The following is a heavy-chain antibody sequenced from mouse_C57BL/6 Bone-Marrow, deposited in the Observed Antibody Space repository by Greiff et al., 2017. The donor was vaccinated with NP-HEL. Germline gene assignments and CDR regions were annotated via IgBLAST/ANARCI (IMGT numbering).Heavy chain of an antibody. D-gene: IGHD2-4*01. CDR3: ATGIYYDYTGFAY. J-gene: IGHJ3*01. CDR1: GYTFPSYC. V-gene: IGHV1-74*01. CDR2: IHPSDSDT. Sequence: QVQLQQPGAELVKPGSSVKVSCKASGYTFPSYCMHWVKQRPGQGLEWIGRIHPSDSDTNYNQKFKGKATLTVDKSSSTAYMQLSSLTSEDSAVYYCATGIYYDYTGFAYWGQGTLVTVSA.